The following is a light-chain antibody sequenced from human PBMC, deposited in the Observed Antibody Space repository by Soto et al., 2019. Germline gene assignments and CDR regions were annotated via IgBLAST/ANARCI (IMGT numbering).Light chain of an antibody. CDR2: GAS. Sequence: EIVLTQSPGTLSLSPGERATLSCRASHSVSSSYLAWYQQKPGQAPRLLLYGASSRATGIPDRFSGSGSGTDFTLTISRLEPEDFAVYYCPQYGSSPPITFGQGTRLEIK. CDR3: PQYGSSPPIT. J-gene: IGKJ5*01. CDR1: HSVSSSY. V-gene: IGKV3-20*01.